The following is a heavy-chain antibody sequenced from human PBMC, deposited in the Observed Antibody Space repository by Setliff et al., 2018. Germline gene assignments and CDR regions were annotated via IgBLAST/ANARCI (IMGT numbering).Heavy chain of an antibody. CDR2: MYYSGKT. Sequence: SETLSLTCTVSGDSIARSYLYWGWIRQPPGKGLEWIATMYYSGKTFYIPSLQNRVTISADTSKNQFSLKMTSVTAADTAVYYCARHGLHCTNGICPPPFDPWGQGTLVTVSS. CDR3: ARHGLHCTNGICPPPFDP. V-gene: IGHV4-39*01. CDR1: GDSIARSYLY. D-gene: IGHD2-8*01. J-gene: IGHJ5*02.